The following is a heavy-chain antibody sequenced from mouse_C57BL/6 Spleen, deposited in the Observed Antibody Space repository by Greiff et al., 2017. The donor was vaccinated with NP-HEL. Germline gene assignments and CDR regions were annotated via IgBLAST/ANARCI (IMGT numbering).Heavy chain of an antibody. CDR3: ARGATGTFSDY. CDR1: GYAFSSSW. V-gene: IGHV1-82*01. Sequence: VQLQQSGPELVKPGASVKISCKASGYAFSSSWMNWVKQRPGKGLEWIGRIYPGDGDTNYNGKFKGKATLTADKSSSTAYMQLSSLTSEDSAVYFCARGATGTFSDYWGQGTTLTGSS. J-gene: IGHJ2*01. CDR2: IYPGDGDT. D-gene: IGHD4-1*02.